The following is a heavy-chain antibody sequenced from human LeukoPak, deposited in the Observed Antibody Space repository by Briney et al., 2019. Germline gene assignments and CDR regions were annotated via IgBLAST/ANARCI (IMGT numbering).Heavy chain of an antibody. CDR3: ARVQRCGYSYGYYYFGIEV. CDR2: IIPFFGTA. CDR1: GASFSIYA. V-gene: IGHV1-69*13. J-gene: IGHJ6*01. D-gene: IGHD5-18*01. Sequence: GASVNVSCKASGASFSIYATSWLRQAPGQGLEWVGGIIPFFGTANYAQKFQCRITIAADEYTRTPYMELSSLRAEDTAVCYCARVQRCGYSYGYYYFGIEVWGQGTTVTVS.